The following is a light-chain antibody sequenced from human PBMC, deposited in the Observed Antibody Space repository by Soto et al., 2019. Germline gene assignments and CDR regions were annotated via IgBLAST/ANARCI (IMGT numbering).Light chain of an antibody. V-gene: IGLV2-14*01. Sequence: QSALTQPASVSGSPGQSITISCTGTSSDVGGYKFVSWYQQYPGKAPKLMIFDVTNRPSGVSNRFSGSKSGNTASLTISGLQPEDEADYYCSSSTSSTTLIFAGGTKLTVL. CDR3: SSSTSSTTLI. J-gene: IGLJ2*01. CDR1: SSDVGGYKF. CDR2: DVT.